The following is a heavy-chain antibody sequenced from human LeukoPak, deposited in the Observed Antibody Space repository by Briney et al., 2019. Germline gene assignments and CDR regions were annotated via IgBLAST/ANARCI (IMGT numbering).Heavy chain of an antibody. J-gene: IGHJ6*02. CDR3: ARFNYGDWSYYGMDV. CDR1: GGTFSSYA. CDR2: IIPIFGTA. V-gene: IGHV1-69*13. Sequence: ASVKVSCKASGGTFSSYAISWVRQAPGQGLEWMGGIIPIFGTANYAQKFQGRVTITADESTSTAYMELSSLRSEDTAVYYCARFNYGDWSYYGMDVWGQGTTVTVSS. D-gene: IGHD4-17*01.